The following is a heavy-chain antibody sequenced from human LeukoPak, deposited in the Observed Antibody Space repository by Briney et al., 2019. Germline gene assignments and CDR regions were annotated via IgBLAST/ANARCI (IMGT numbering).Heavy chain of an antibody. CDR3: ARGRRDYVWGSYRQYYFDY. V-gene: IGHV4-34*01. CDR1: GGSFSGYY. J-gene: IGHJ4*02. D-gene: IGHD3-16*02. CDR2: INHSGST. Sequence: SETLSLTCAVYGGSFSGYYWSWIRQPPGKGLEWIGEINHSGSTNYNPSLKSRVTISVDTSKNQFSLNLSSVTAADTAVYYCARGRRDYVWGSYRQYYFDYWGQGTLVTVSS.